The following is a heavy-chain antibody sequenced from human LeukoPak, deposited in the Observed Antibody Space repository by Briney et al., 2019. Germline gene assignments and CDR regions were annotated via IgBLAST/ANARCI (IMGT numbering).Heavy chain of an antibody. Sequence: QPGGSLRRYCAASGFTFSSYAMSWLRQAPGKGLEWVSAISGSGGSTYYADSVKGRFTISRDNSKNTLYLQMNSLRAEDTAVYYCAKQGGYYYFDDYWGQGTLVTVSS. CDR3: AKQGGYYYFDDY. V-gene: IGHV3-23*01. J-gene: IGHJ4*02. D-gene: IGHD3-22*01. CDR2: ISGSGGST. CDR1: GFTFSSYA.